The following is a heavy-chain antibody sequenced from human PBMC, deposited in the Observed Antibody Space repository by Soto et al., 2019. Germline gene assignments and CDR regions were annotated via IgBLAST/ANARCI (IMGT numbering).Heavy chain of an antibody. Sequence: QVQLVQSGAEVKKPGASVKVSCKASGYTFTSYGISWVRQAPGQGLEWMGWISAYNGNTNYAQKLQGRVTITTDTSPSTADMELRSLRSDDTAVYSCARDLISGSGWYGGFDYWGQGTLVTVSS. D-gene: IGHD6-19*01. J-gene: IGHJ4*02. CDR1: GYTFTSYG. V-gene: IGHV1-18*01. CDR2: ISAYNGNT. CDR3: ARDLISGSGWYGGFDY.